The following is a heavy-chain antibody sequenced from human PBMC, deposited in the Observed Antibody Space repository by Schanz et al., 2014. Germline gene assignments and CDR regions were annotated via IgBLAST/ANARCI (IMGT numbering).Heavy chain of an antibody. CDR2: ISDSGDTA. V-gene: IGHV3-23*04. D-gene: IGHD2-2*01. CDR3: ARESSNDIVLVPGAVFDH. Sequence: EVQLVESGGGLVQPGGSLRLSCAASGFTFTNYAMSWVRQAPGKGLEWVSLISDSGDTAYYADSVKGRFTISRDNSKNTVYLQMNSLRPGDTAVYYCARESSNDIVLVPGAVFDHWGQGILVTVSS. J-gene: IGHJ4*02. CDR1: GFTFTNYA.